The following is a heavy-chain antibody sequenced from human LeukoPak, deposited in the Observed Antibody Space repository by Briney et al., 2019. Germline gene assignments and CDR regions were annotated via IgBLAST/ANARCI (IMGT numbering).Heavy chain of an antibody. D-gene: IGHD6-25*01. V-gene: IGHV1-46*01. Sequence: ASVKVSCKASGYIFTSYYLHWVRQAPGQGLEWMGIIHPTVGDTTYAQKFQGRVTMTRDMSTGTVYMDLSSLRSEDTAVYYCARYGFSSVWQGGWHAFDIWGQGTTVTVSS. J-gene: IGHJ3*02. CDR3: ARYGFSSVWQGGWHAFDI. CDR2: IHPTVGDT. CDR1: GYIFTSYY.